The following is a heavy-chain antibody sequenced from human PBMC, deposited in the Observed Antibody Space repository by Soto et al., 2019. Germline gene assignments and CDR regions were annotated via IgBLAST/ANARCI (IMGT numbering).Heavy chain of an antibody. Sequence: QVQLQESGPGLVKPSETLSLTCTVSGGPISNFYWTWIRQPPGKGLEWIGNVHYSGNTNYNPSLKSRVTTSVDTAKNQLSLNLRSVTAADTAVYYCARHQDAGSDRGGMDVWGQGTTVTVSS. CDR1: GGPISNFY. D-gene: IGHD6-25*01. CDR2: VHYSGNT. J-gene: IGHJ6*02. V-gene: IGHV4-59*08. CDR3: ARHQDAGSDRGGMDV.